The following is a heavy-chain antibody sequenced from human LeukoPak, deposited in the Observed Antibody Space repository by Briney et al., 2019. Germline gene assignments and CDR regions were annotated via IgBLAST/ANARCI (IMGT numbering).Heavy chain of an antibody. Sequence: PSETLSLTCSVSGGSIRSSDDYWGFVRQTPGKGLEWMGSIYYTWSSHYNPSLKSRATISVDTSKNQFSLKLSSVAAADTAVYYCARDSVVAVAGQYLPEPNWFDPWGQGTLVTVSS. V-gene: IGHV4-39*07. J-gene: IGHJ5*02. CDR2: IYYTWSS. CDR1: GGSIRSSDDY. CDR3: ARDSVVAVAGQYLPEPNWFDP. D-gene: IGHD6-19*01.